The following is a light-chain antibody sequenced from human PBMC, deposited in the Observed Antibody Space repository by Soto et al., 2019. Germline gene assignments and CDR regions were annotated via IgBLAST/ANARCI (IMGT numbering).Light chain of an antibody. CDR3: SSYTSSSIDYV. V-gene: IGLV2-14*01. J-gene: IGLJ1*01. CDR2: EVS. Sequence: QSALTQPASVSGSPGQSITISCTGTSSDVGGYNYVSWYQQHPGKATKLMIYEVSNRPSGVSNRFSGSKSGNTASLTISGLQAEDEADYDCSSYTSSSIDYVFGTGTKVTVL. CDR1: SSDVGGYNY.